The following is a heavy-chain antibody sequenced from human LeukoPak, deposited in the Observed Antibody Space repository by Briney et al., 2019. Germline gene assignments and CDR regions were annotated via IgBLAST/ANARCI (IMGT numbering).Heavy chain of an antibody. J-gene: IGHJ6*02. V-gene: IGHV3-23*01. CDR1: GFTFSSYS. Sequence: GGSLRLSCAASGFTFSSYSMNWVRQAPGKGLEWVSAISGSGGSTYYADSVKGRFTISRDNSKNTLYLQMNSLRAEDTAVYYCAKDQGGIAAAGTPGYYGMDVWGQGTTVTVSS. CDR3: AKDQGGIAAAGTPGYYGMDV. CDR2: ISGSGGST. D-gene: IGHD6-13*01.